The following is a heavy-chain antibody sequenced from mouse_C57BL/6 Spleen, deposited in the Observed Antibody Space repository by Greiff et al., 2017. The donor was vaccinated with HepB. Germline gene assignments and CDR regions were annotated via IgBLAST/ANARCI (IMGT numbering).Heavy chain of an antibody. CDR3: ARRGYYYGSPDY. Sequence: QVQLQQPGAELVKPGASVKMSCKASGYTFTSYWITWVKQRPGQGLEWIGDIYPGSGSTNYNEKFKSKATLTVDTSSSTAYMQLSSLTSEDSAVYYGARRGYYYGSPDYWGQGTTLTVSS. D-gene: IGHD1-1*01. CDR1: GYTFTSYW. J-gene: IGHJ2*01. CDR2: IYPGSGST. V-gene: IGHV1-55*01.